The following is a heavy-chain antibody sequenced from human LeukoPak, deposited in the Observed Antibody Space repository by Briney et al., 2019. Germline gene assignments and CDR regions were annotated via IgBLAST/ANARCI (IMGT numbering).Heavy chain of an antibody. Sequence: GGSLRLSCAASGFTLSSYGMHWVRQAPGKGLEWVTYIRYDGSNKYYADSVKGRFTISRENSKNRLYLQMNSLRAEDTAVYYCARAEGYGGELDSWGQGTLVTVSS. CDR2: IRYDGSNK. CDR1: GFTLSSYG. J-gene: IGHJ4*02. CDR3: ARAEGYGGELDS. V-gene: IGHV3-30*02. D-gene: IGHD4-23*01.